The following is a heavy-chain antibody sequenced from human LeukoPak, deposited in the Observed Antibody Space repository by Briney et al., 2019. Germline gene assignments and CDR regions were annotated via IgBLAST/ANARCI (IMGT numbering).Heavy chain of an antibody. CDR1: GFSVNSKY. CDR3: AKAPASPSDSRTRGRVCFDY. J-gene: IGHJ4*02. D-gene: IGHD6-13*01. CDR2: IYGGETT. V-gene: IGHV3-53*01. Sequence: PGGSLRLSCAASGFSVNSKYMNWVRPAPGKGLEWVSVIYGGETTYYASSVKGRFPISRDNSKDTLYLQMRSLRAEDTAVYYWAKAPASPSDSRTRGRVCFDYCGQGALVTPSS.